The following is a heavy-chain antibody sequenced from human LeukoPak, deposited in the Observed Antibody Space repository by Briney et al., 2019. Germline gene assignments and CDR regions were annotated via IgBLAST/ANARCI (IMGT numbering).Heavy chain of an antibody. CDR2: IYYGGST. V-gene: IGHV4-39*01. CDR1: GGTVRRSSYD. CDR3: ASTAYYYGSGFDY. Sequence: PSETLSLTCTVSGGTVRRSSYDWGWVRQPPGKGLEWIGNIYYGGSTYYTASLKSRVTISVDTSKNQFSLKLSSVTAADTAVYYCASTAYYYGSGFDYWGQGTLVTVSS. D-gene: IGHD3-10*01. J-gene: IGHJ4*02.